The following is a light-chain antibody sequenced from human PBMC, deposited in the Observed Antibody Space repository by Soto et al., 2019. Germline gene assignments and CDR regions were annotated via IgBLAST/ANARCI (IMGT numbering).Light chain of an antibody. CDR3: KQYGSSPRVFT. V-gene: IGKV3-20*01. CDR1: QSVSSSY. J-gene: IGKJ3*01. CDR2: GAS. Sequence: EIVLTQSPGTLSLSPGERATLSCRASQSVSSSYLAWYQQKPGQAPRLLIYGASSRATGNPDRFSGSRSGTEFTLTISRLEAEDFAVYYCKQYGSSPRVFTFGPGTKVDIK.